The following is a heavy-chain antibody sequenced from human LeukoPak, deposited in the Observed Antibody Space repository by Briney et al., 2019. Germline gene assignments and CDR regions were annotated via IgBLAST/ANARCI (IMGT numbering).Heavy chain of an antibody. Sequence: GGSLRLSCAASGFIFSNYYLNWVRQAPGKGLEWVSAISGSGGSTYYADSVKGRFTISRDNSKNTLYLQMNSLRAEDTAVYYCASGWFGELSPLYYFDYWGQGTLVTVSS. V-gene: IGHV3-23*01. CDR1: GFIFSNYY. CDR3: ASGWFGELSPLYYFDY. D-gene: IGHD3-10*01. CDR2: ISGSGGST. J-gene: IGHJ4*02.